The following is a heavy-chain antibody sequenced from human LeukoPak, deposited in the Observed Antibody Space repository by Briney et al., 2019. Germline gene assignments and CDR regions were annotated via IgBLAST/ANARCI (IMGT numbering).Heavy chain of an antibody. J-gene: IGHJ5*02. Sequence: GGPLRLSCAASGFTFSSYAMHWVRQAPGKGLEWVAVISYDGSNKYYADSVKGRFTISGDNSKNTLYLQMNSLRAEDTAVYYCARGVGRSLYSSSPYNWFDPWGQGTLVTVSS. CDR1: GFTFSSYA. CDR2: ISYDGSNK. V-gene: IGHV3-30-3*01. CDR3: ARGVGRSLYSSSPYNWFDP. D-gene: IGHD6-13*01.